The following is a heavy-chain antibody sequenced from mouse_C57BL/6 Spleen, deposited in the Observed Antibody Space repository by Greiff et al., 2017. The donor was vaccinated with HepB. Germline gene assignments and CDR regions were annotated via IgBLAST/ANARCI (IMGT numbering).Heavy chain of an antibody. CDR3: ARWGIITTVVATDY. CDR1: GYTFTSYW. J-gene: IGHJ2*01. V-gene: IGHV1-55*01. D-gene: IGHD1-1*01. CDR2: IYPVSGST. Sequence: QVQLQQPGAELVKPGASVKMSCKASGYTFTSYWITWVKQRPGQGLEWIGDIYPVSGSTNYNEKFKSKATLTVDTSSSTAYMQLSSLTSEDSAVYYCARWGIITTVVATDYWGQGTTLTVSS.